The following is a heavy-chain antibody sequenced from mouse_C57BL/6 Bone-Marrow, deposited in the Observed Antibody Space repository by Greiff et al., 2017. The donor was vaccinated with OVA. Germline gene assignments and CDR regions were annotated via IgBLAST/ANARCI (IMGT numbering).Heavy chain of an antibody. CDR3: ARSPRTIYSRGYFDV. D-gene: IGHD2-5*01. CDR2: INPNYGTT. J-gene: IGHJ1*03. Sequence: EVKLVESGPELVKPGASVKISCKASGYSFTDYNMNWVKQSNGKSLEWIGVINPNYGTTSYNQKFKGKATLTVDQSSSTAYMQLNSLTSEDSAVYYCARSPRTIYSRGYFDVWGTGTTVTVSS. CDR1: GYSFTDYN. V-gene: IGHV1-39*01.